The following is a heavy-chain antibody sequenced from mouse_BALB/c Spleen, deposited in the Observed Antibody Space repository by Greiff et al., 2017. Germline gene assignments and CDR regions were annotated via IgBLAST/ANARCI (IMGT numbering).Heavy chain of an antibody. Sequence: EVKVVGSGGGLVQPGGSLKLSGAASGFPFSSHGMSWVRQTPAKGLELVATINSNGGSTYYPDSVKGRFTISRDNAKNTLYLQMSSLKSEDTAMYYCARVTGTYAMDYWGQGTSVTVSS. J-gene: IGHJ4*01. D-gene: IGHD4-1*01. CDR1: GFPFSSHG. V-gene: IGHV5-6-3*01. CDR2: INSNGGST. CDR3: ARVTGTYAMDY.